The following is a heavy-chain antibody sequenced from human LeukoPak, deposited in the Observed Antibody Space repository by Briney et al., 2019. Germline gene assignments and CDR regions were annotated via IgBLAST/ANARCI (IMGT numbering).Heavy chain of an antibody. V-gene: IGHV3-21*01. Sequence: GGSLRLSCAASGFTFSSYSMNWVRQAPGKGLEWVSSISSSSSYIYYADSVKGRFTISRDNAKNSLYLQMNSLRAEDTAVYYCARDITQSYYYYMDVWGKGTTVTVSS. CDR2: ISSSSSYI. D-gene: IGHD1-20*01. J-gene: IGHJ6*03. CDR1: GFTFSSYS. CDR3: ARDITQSYYYYMDV.